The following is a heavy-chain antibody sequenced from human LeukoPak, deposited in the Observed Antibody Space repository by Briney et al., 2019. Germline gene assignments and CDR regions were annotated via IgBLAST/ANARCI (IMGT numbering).Heavy chain of an antibody. D-gene: IGHD3-10*01. CDR1: GYTFTSYD. CDR2: MNPNSGNT. CDR3: ARAGELLWFGESPAGANYYFDY. J-gene: IGHJ4*02. V-gene: IGHV1-8*01. Sequence: ASVKVSCKASGYTFTSYDINWVRQATGQGLEWMGWMNPNSGNTGYAQKFQGRVTMTRNTSISTAYMELSSLRSEDTAVYYCARAGELLWFGESPAGANYYFDYWGQGTLVTVSS.